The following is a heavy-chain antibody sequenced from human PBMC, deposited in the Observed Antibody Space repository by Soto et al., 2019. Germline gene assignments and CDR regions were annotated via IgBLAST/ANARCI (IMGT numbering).Heavy chain of an antibody. Sequence: EVQLLESGGGLVQPGGSLRLSCAASGFTFSNYAMSWVRQAPGKGLEWVSAISGSGGSTYYADSVKGRFTISRDNSKNTLYLQMNSLRAEDTAVYYCAKDRYYDSSGYYPRGYWGQGTLVTVSS. CDR2: ISGSGGST. J-gene: IGHJ4*02. CDR3: AKDRYYDSSGYYPRGY. V-gene: IGHV3-23*01. CDR1: GFTFSNYA. D-gene: IGHD3-22*01.